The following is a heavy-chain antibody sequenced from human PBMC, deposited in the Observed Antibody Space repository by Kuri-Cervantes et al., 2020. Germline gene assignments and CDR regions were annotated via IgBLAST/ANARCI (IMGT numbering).Heavy chain of an antibody. D-gene: IGHD2-15*01. CDR2: ISAYNGDT. J-gene: IGHJ4*02. V-gene: IGHV1-18*01. Sequence: GESLKISCKASGYTFTSYGISWVRQAPGQGLEWMGWISAYNGDTIYAQKLHDRVTMTTDTSTSTAYMELRSLRSDDTAVYYCARDGAWSTESIYDYWGQGTLVTVSS. CDR3: ARDGAWSTESIYDY. CDR1: GYTFTSYG.